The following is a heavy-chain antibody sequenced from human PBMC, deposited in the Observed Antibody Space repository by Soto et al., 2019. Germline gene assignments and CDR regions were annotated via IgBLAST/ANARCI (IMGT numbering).Heavy chain of an antibody. D-gene: IGHD3-10*01. J-gene: IGHJ4*02. CDR2: IYWDDDK. CDR1: GFSLSSSGVG. CDR3: ARGGWTIYYCPLVDY. V-gene: IGHV2-5*02. Sequence: QITLKESGPTLVRPTQTLTLTCTFSGFSLSSSGVGVGWMRQPPGKALEWLALIYWDDDKRYSPSLKSRLTINKNTSKNQVMLTLTTLDTVDTARYYCARGGWTIYYCPLVDYWGQGTLVTVSS.